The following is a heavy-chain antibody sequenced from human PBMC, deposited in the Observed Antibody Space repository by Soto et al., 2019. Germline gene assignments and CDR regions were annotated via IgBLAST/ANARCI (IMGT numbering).Heavy chain of an antibody. V-gene: IGHV1-3*01. CDR2: INAGNGNT. CDR3: ARDLGGWPDY. CDR1: GYTFTSYA. D-gene: IGHD2-15*01. J-gene: IGHJ4*02. Sequence: ASVKVSGKDCGYTFTSYAMHGGRQAPGQRLEWMGWINAGNGNTKYSQKFQGRVTITRDTSASTAYMELSSLRSEDTAVYYCARDLGGWPDYWGQGTLVTVSS.